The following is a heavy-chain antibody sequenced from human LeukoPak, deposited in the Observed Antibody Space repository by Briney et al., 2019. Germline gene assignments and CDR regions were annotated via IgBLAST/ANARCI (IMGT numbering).Heavy chain of an antibody. J-gene: IGHJ6*03. V-gene: IGHV4-4*07. CDR1: GGSISSYY. Sequence: SETLSLTCTVSGGSISSYYWSWIRQPAGKGLEWIGRIYTSGSTNYNPSLKSRVTVSVDTSKNRFSLKLSSVTAADTAVYYCARTTPGYYYYYMDVWGKGTTVTVSS. CDR2: IYTSGST. CDR3: ARTTPGYYYYYMDV. D-gene: IGHD1-1*01.